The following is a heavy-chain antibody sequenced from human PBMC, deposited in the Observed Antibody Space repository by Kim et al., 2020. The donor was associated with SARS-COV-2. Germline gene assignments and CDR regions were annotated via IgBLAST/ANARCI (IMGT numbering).Heavy chain of an antibody. CDR1: GGSISSGGYY. V-gene: IGHV4-31*03. Sequence: SETLSLTCTVSGGSISSGGYYWSWIRQHPGKGLEWIGYIYYSGSTYYNPSLKGRVTISVDTSKNQFSLKLSSVTAADTAVYYCAVLLLWNLGGFDYWGQGPLVTVSS. D-gene: IGHD3-10*01. CDR3: AVLLLWNLGGFDY. J-gene: IGHJ4*02. CDR2: IYYSGST.